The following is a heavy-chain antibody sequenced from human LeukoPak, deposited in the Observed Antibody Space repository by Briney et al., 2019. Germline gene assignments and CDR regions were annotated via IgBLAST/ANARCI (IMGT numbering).Heavy chain of an antibody. V-gene: IGHV1-2*02. D-gene: IGHD5-12*01. J-gene: IGHJ4*02. CDR3: ARLEHYSGYVY. Sequence: GASVKVSCKASGYTFTSYGISWVRQAPGQGLEWMGWINPNSGGTNYAQKFQGRVTMTRDTSISTAYMELSRLRSDDTAVYYCARLEHYSGYVYWGQGTLVTVSS. CDR2: INPNSGGT. CDR1: GYTFTSYG.